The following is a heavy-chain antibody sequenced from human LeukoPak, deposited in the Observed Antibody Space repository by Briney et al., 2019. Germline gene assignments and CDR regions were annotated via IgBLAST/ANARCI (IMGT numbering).Heavy chain of an antibody. Sequence: GGSLRLSCAGSGFTVRSTFMSWVRQAPGKGLEWVSAMFSGGSTYYADSVKGRFTISRDSPKGTLHLQMNSLRVDDTAVYYCCGWEDPFDYWGRGTPVTVSS. CDR2: MFSGGST. CDR1: GFTVRSTF. J-gene: IGHJ4*02. V-gene: IGHV3-53*01. CDR3: CGWEDPFDY. D-gene: IGHD6-19*01.